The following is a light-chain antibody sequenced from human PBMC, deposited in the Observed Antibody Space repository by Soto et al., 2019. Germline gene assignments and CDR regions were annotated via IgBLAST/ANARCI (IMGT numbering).Light chain of an antibody. CDR2: KAS. J-gene: IGKJ1*01. Sequence: DIQMTQSPSTLSGSVGDRVTITCRASQTISSWLAWDQQKPGKAPKLLIYKASTFKSGVPSRFSGSGSGTEFTLTISSLQPDDFATYYCQHYNSYSEAFGQGTKVEL. V-gene: IGKV1-5*03. CDR3: QHYNSYSEA. CDR1: QTISSW.